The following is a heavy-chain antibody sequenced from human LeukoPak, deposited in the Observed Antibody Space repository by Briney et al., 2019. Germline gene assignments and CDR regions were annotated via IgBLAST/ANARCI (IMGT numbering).Heavy chain of an antibody. CDR3: AKSVQLGWGSMWNH. J-gene: IGHJ5*02. V-gene: IGHV3-23*01. CDR1: GFTFSSYA. D-gene: IGHD7-27*01. CDR2: IGPGVGST. Sequence: PGGSLRLSCAASGFTFSSYAMNWVRQAPGKGLEWVSSIGPGVGSTYYADFVKGRFTISRDNSKNTVYLQMNSLRAEDTALYYCAKSVQLGWGSMWNHWDQGILVTVSS.